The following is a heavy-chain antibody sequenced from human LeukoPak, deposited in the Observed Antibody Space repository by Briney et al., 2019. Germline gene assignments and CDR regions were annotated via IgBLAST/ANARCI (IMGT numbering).Heavy chain of an antibody. Sequence: GGSLRLSCAASGFTFSSYAMHWVRQAPGKGLEWVAVISYDGSNKYYADSVKGRFTISRDNSKNTLYLQMNSLRAEDTAVYYCARDRAPITMVRGAMDVWGQGTTVTVSS. CDR1: GFTFSSYA. D-gene: IGHD3-10*01. V-gene: IGHV3-30-3*01. J-gene: IGHJ6*02. CDR3: ARDRAPITMVRGAMDV. CDR2: ISYDGSNK.